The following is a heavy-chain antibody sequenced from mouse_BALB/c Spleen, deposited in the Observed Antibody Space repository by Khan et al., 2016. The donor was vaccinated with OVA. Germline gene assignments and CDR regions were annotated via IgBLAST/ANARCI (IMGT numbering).Heavy chain of an antibody. CDR3: ARHPYVSYTLAH. J-gene: IGHJ4*01. CDR1: GYTFTNYG. Sequence: QIQLVQSGPELKKPGETVKISCKASGYTFTNYGMNWVKQSPGKALKWMGWINTYTGEPTYADDFKGRFAFSLETSASTAYLQINNLKNEDTATYFGARHPYVSYTLAHWGQGTSVTVSS. V-gene: IGHV9-3-1*01. D-gene: IGHD6-1*01. CDR2: INTYTGEP.